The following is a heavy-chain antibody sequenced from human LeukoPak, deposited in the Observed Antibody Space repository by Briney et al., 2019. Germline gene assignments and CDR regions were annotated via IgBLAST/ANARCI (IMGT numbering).Heavy chain of an antibody. CDR3: ARQVVAVAGTGYFDY. CDR2: FYNRGST. V-gene: IGHV4-39*01. CDR1: GDPLNSTRYD. Sequence: PSETLPLTCSVPGDPLNSTRYDWGWIPQPPGNGLEWIGTFYNRGSTFYNTSLESRVTISVDTSKNPFSLKLNSVTAADTAVYFCARQVVAVAGTGYFDYWGQGTLVTVSS. J-gene: IGHJ4*02. D-gene: IGHD6-19*01.